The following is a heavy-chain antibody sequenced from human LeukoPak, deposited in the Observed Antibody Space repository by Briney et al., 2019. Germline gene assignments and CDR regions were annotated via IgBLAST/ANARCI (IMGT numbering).Heavy chain of an antibody. CDR1: GFIFSSYW. J-gene: IGHJ6*02. CDR3: ARGGGLDV. CDR2: INHNGNVN. D-gene: IGHD3-16*01. Sequence: PGGSLRLSCVCSGFIFSSYWMTWVRQAPGKGLEWVASINHNGNVNYYVDSVKGRFTISRDNAKNSLYLQMSNLRAEDTAVYFCARGGGLDVWGQGATVTVSS. V-gene: IGHV3-7*03.